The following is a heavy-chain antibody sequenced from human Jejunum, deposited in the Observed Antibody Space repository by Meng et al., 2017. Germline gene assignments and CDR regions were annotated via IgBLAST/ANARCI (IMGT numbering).Heavy chain of an antibody. J-gene: IGHJ4*02. D-gene: IGHD6-19*01. CDR2: INPNSGGT. V-gene: IGHV1-2*06. Sequence: QVRLVQFGAEVKTPGASVKVSCKASGYTFSDYYIYWVRQAPGQGLECMGRINPNSGGTNYAQEFQGRVTMTRDTSITTAYMELYRLKFADTAVYYCARDLGAVAGLDSWGQGTLVTVSS. CDR3: ARDLGAVAGLDS. CDR1: GYTFSDYY.